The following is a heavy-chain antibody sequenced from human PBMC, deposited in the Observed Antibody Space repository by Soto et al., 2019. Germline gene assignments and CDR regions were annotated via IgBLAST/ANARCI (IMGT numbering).Heavy chain of an antibody. CDR1: GGSITSNNW. CDR3: ASGVVGHNYGKTYYYCGLDV. J-gene: IGHJ6*02. CDR2: IYHSAST. D-gene: IGHD5-18*01. Sequence: GTLCLTCAVSGGSITSNNWWDCVRQPPGKGLEWIGEIYHSASTNYNPSLKSRVIISVDKSKNQFSLKLSSVTAADTAVYYCASGVVGHNYGKTYYYCGLDVWGQGTTVTVSS. V-gene: IGHV4-4*02.